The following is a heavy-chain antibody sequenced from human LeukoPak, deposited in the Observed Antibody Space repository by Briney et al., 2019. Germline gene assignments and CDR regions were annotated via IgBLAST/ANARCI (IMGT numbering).Heavy chain of an antibody. J-gene: IGHJ4*02. CDR1: GGSISSYY. Sequence: PSETLSLTCTVSGGSISSYYWSWIRQPAGKGLEWIGRIYTSGRTNYNPSLKSRDTMSVDTSKNQFSLKLSSVTAADTAVYYCARGGGRWLQFWGSSYFDYWGQGTLVTVSS. D-gene: IGHD5-24*01. V-gene: IGHV4-4*07. CDR3: ARGGGRWLQFWGSSYFDY. CDR2: IYTSGRT.